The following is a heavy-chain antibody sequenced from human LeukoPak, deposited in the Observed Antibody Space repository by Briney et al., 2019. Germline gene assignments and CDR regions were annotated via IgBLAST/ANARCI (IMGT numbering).Heavy chain of an antibody. CDR2: IIPIFGTA. CDR1: GGTFSSYA. D-gene: IGHD5-18*01. Sequence: SVKVSCKASGGTFSSYAISWVRQAPGQGLEWMGGIIPIFGTANYAQKFQGRVTITADESTSTAYMELSSLRSEDTAVYYCASPHSYGDEYYYYYMDVWGKGTTVTVSS. J-gene: IGHJ6*03. V-gene: IGHV1-69*13. CDR3: ASPHSYGDEYYYYYMDV.